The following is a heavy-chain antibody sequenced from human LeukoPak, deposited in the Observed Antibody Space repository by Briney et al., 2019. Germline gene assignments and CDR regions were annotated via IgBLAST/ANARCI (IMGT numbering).Heavy chain of an antibody. J-gene: IGHJ4*02. CDR2: IYYSGTT. V-gene: IGHV4-39*01. CDR3: ARRVLWFGEFHDY. Sequence: SETLSLTCTVSGVSISSSSYYWGWIRQSPGKGLEWIGTIYYSGTTYYNPSFTSRVTISVDTSKNQFSLKLSSVTAADAAVYYCARRVLWFGEFHDYWGQGTLVTVSS. D-gene: IGHD3-10*01. CDR1: GVSISSSSYY.